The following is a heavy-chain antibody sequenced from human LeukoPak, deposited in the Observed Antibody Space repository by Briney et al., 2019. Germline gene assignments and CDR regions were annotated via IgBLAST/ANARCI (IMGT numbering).Heavy chain of an antibody. V-gene: IGHV3-7*03. J-gene: IGHJ4*02. Sequence: PGGSLRLSCAASGFTFSSYWMSWVRQAPGKGLEWVANIKQDGSEKYYVDSVKGRFTISRDNAKNSLYLQMNSLRAEDTALYYCARALVVPAAVLDYWGQGTLVTVSS. CDR3: ARALVVPAAVLDY. CDR2: IKQDGSEK. D-gene: IGHD2-2*02. CDR1: GFTFSSYW.